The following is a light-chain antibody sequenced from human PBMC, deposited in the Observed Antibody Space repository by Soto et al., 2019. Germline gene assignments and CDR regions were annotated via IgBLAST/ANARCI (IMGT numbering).Light chain of an antibody. CDR2: GAS. Sequence: IVMTQSPATLSVSPCEIATLSCRASQSFSINLAWYQQKPGQAPRLLIYGASTRATGIPARFSGSGSGTEFTLTISSLQSEDFAVYYCQQYNNWPRTFGQGTKV. CDR3: QQYNNWPRT. J-gene: IGKJ1*01. CDR1: QSFSIN. V-gene: IGKV3-15*01.